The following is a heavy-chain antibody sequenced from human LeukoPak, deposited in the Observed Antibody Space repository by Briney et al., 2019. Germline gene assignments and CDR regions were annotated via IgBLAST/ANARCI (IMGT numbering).Heavy chain of an antibody. D-gene: IGHD5-12*01. Sequence: PGGSLRLSCAASGFTFSSYGMHWVRQAPGKGLEWVAFIRYDGSNKYYADSVKGRFTISRDNSKSTLYLQMNSLRAEDTAVYYCAKDIVAGTNGGYFDNWGQGTLVTVSS. CDR1: GFTFSSYG. V-gene: IGHV3-30*02. CDR3: AKDIVAGTNGGYFDN. CDR2: IRYDGSNK. J-gene: IGHJ4*02.